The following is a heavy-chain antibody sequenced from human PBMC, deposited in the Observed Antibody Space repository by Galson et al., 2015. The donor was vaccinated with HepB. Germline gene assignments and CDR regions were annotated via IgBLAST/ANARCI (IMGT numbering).Heavy chain of an antibody. CDR2: INAGNGNT. CDR1: GYSFTNYG. CDR3: ARAESGNYRWYVDL. Sequence: SVKVSCKASGYSFTNYGISWVRQAPGQRPEWMGGINAGNGNTKSSQKFQGRVTITRDMSANTASMELSGLRPEDTAVYYCARAESGNYRWYVDLWGRGTLVTVSS. D-gene: IGHD1-26*01. V-gene: IGHV1-3*01. J-gene: IGHJ2*01.